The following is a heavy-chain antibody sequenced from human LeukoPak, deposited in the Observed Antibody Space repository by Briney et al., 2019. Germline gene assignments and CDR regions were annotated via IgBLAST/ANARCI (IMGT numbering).Heavy chain of an antibody. Sequence: SETLSLTCTVSGGSISSYYWSWIRQPPGKGLEWIGYIYYSGSTNYNPSLKSRVTISVDTSKNQFSLKLSSVTAADTAVYYCAREVATGDYRFDAFNIWGQGTMVTVSS. CDR1: GGSISSYY. D-gene: IGHD4-17*01. CDR3: AREVATGDYRFDAFNI. J-gene: IGHJ3*02. CDR2: IYYSGST. V-gene: IGHV4-59*01.